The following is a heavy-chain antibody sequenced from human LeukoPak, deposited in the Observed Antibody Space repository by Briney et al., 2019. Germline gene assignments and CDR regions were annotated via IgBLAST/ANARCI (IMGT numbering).Heavy chain of an antibody. Sequence: SETLSLTCTVSSGSIFNNNWWSWVRQPPGKGLEWIGQIFHSGSTCYSPSLKSRVTISMDKSKNQFSLKLSSVTAADTAVYYCARITYYYDSSGYFFLDDFDHWGQGTLVTVSS. V-gene: IGHV4-4*02. CDR3: ARITYYYDSSGYFFLDDFDH. CDR2: IFHSGST. D-gene: IGHD3-22*01. CDR1: SGSIFNNNW. J-gene: IGHJ4*02.